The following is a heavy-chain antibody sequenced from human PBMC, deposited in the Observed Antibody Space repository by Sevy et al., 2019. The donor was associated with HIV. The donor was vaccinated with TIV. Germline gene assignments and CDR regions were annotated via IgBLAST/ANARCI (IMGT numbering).Heavy chain of an antibody. CDR1: GFTFSSYS. V-gene: IGHV3-48*02. CDR3: AREPEDTAMVPTGGYYGMDV. Sequence: GGSLRLSCAASGFTFSSYSMNWVRQAPGKGLEWVSSISSSSSTIYYADSVKGRFTISRDNAKNSLYLQMNSLRDEDTAVYYCAREPEDTAMVPTGGYYGMDVWGQGTTVTVSS. J-gene: IGHJ6*02. D-gene: IGHD5-18*01. CDR2: ISSSSSTI.